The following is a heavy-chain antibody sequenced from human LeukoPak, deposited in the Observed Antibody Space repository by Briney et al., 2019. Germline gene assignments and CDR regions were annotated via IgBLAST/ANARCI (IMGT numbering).Heavy chain of an antibody. CDR1: GFTFSSYA. V-gene: IGHV3-30-3*01. CDR2: ISYDGSNK. J-gene: IGHJ3*02. Sequence: SGRSLRLSCAASGFTFSSYAMHWVRQAPGKGLEWVAVISYDGSNKYYADSVKGRFTTSRDNSKNTLYLQMNSLRAEDTAVYYCARDHHDAFDIWGQGTMVTVSS. CDR3: ARDHHDAFDI.